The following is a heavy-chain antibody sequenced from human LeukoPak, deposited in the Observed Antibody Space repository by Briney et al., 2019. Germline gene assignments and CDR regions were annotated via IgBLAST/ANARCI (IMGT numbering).Heavy chain of an antibody. D-gene: IGHD6-13*01. CDR1: GYSISSGYY. CDR3: ARKAAAGDFDY. J-gene: IGHJ4*02. CDR2: IYHSGST. V-gene: IGHV4-38-2*01. Sequence: SETLSLTCAVSGYSISSGYYWGWIRQPPGKGLEWIGSIYHSGSTYYNPSLKSRVTISVDTSKNQFSLKLSSVTAADTAVYYCARKAAAGDFDYWGQGTLVTVSP.